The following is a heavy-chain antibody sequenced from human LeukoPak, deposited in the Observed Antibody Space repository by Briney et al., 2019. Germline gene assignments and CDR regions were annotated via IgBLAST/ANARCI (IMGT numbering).Heavy chain of an antibody. D-gene: IGHD3-22*01. J-gene: IGHJ4*02. CDR3: ARDRHDSSGYPQGYFDY. CDR2: ISYDGSNK. V-gene: IGHV3-30-3*01. Sequence: PGGSLRLSCAASGFTFTNFAMHWVRQAPGKGLEWVAVISYDGSNKYYADSVKGRFTISRDNSKNTLYLQMNSLRAEDTAVYYCARDRHDSSGYPQGYFDYWGQGTLVTVSS. CDR1: GFTFTNFA.